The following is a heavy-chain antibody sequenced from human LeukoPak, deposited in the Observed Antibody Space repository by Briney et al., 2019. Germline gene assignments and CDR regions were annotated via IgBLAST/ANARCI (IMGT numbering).Heavy chain of an antibody. J-gene: IGHJ6*03. CDR1: GFTVSSKY. CDR2: IYSGGDT. CDR3: ARAGAKTGYWSHYYYYMDV. V-gene: IGHV3-66*02. D-gene: IGHD3-9*01. Sequence: GGSLRLSCVASGFTVSSKYMSWVRQAPGKGLEWVSVIYSGGDTYYADSVKGRFTISRDNSKNTLYLQMNSLRVEDTAVYFCARAGAKTGYWSHYYYYMDVWGKGTTVTVS.